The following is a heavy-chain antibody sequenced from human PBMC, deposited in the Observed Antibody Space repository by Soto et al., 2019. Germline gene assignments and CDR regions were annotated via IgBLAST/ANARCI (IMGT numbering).Heavy chain of an antibody. CDR2: IYYSGST. V-gene: IGHV4-31*03. D-gene: IGHD5-18*01. CDR3: ARSYGSCFDY. CDR1: GGSISGGAYY. J-gene: IGHJ4*02. Sequence: TLSLTCTVSGGSISGGAYYWTCIRQHPGKGTERIGYIYYSGSTYYNQSLKSRVTISVDTSKNQFSLKLSSVTAADKSVYYDARSYGSCFDYLGQGTLV.